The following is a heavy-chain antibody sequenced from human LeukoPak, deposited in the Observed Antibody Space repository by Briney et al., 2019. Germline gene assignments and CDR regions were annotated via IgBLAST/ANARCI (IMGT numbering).Heavy chain of an antibody. V-gene: IGHV3-48*04. Sequence: TGGSLRLSCAASGFTFSSYAMSWVRQAPGKGLEWVSYISSSGSTIYYADSVKGRFTISRDNAKNSLYLQMNSLRAEDTAVYYCARDVLAAPPDYWGQGTLVTVSS. J-gene: IGHJ4*02. CDR2: ISSSGSTI. CDR1: GFTFSSYA. CDR3: ARDVLAAPPDY. D-gene: IGHD3-3*02.